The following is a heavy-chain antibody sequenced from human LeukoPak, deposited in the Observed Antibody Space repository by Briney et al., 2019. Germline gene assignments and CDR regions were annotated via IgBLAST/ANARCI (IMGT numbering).Heavy chain of an antibody. CDR2: IISILGIT. Sequence: SVKVSCKASGYTFTGYYMHWVRQAPGQGLEWMGRIISILGITNYAQKFQGRVTITADKSTSTAYMELSSLRSEDTAVYYCARSHTDFGDDYWGQGSLVTVSS. V-gene: IGHV1-69*02. CDR1: GYTFTGYY. CDR3: ARSHTDFGDDY. D-gene: IGHD3-3*01. J-gene: IGHJ4*02.